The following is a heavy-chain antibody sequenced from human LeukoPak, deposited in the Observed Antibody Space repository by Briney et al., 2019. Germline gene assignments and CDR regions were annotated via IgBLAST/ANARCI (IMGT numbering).Heavy chain of an antibody. CDR1: GGSVIRYV. J-gene: IGHJ3*02. V-gene: IGHV1-69*05. CDR3: ARDRSSSSPDAFDI. CDR2: IIHIVGTA. Sequence: GSGEKVSRKGCGGSVIRYVINWVGHAPGQGVGWGGGIIHIVGTANNPQKFQGIVTTTTDESRNTAYMVLSSLRSEDTAVNYCARDRSSSSPDAFDIWGQGTMVTVSS. D-gene: IGHD6-6*01.